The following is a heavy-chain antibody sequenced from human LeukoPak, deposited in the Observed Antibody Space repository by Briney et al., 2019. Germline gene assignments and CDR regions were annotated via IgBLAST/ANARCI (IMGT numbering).Heavy chain of an antibody. CDR1: GFTFSNYA. J-gene: IGHJ4*02. CDR2: ISGNGGST. Sequence: GGSLRLSCTASGFTFSNYAMTWVRQAPGKGLEWVSGISGNGGSTYYADSVKGRFTISRDNSKNTLYLQMNSLRAEDTAVYYCAKGSRGSYDYWGQGTLVTVSS. CDR3: AKGSRGSYDY. D-gene: IGHD1-26*01. V-gene: IGHV3-23*01.